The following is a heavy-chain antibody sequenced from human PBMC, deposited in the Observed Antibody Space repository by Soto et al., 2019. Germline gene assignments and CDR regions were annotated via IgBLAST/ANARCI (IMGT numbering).Heavy chain of an antibody. V-gene: IGHV4-31*03. CDR3: ARTPSLETGSTEFDY. J-gene: IGHJ4*02. CDR2: IYYSGST. CDR1: GGSISSGGYH. Sequence: QVQLQESGPGLVKPSQTLSLTCTVSGGSISSGGYHWSWIRQHPGKGLEWIGYIYYSGSTYYNPSLKSRVIISVDTSKNHFSLELSSVTAADTAVYYCARTPSLETGSTEFDYWGQGTLVTVSS. D-gene: IGHD3-10*01.